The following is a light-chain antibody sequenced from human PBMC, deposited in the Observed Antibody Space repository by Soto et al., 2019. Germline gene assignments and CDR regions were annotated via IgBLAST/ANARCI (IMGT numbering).Light chain of an antibody. Sequence: EIVLTQSPGTLSLSPGERATLSCRASQSVSSSYLAWYQQKPGQAPRLLIYGASSRATGIPDRFSGSGSGSDFTLTISRLEPEDFAVYDCQQYGSSPTCGQGTKVEI. V-gene: IGKV3-20*01. CDR3: QQYGSSPT. J-gene: IGKJ1*01. CDR2: GAS. CDR1: QSVSSSY.